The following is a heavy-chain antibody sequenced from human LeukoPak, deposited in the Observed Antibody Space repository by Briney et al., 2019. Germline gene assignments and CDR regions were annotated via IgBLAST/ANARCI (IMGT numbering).Heavy chain of an antibody. CDR1: GYTFTGYY. CDR3: ARYGGDNAFDY. Sequence: GASVKVSCKASGYTFTGYYMHWVRQAPGQGLEWMGWINPSSGGTNYAQKFQGRVTMTRDTSISTAYMELSRLRSDDTAVYYCARYGGDNAFDYWGQGTLVTVSS. J-gene: IGHJ4*02. V-gene: IGHV1-2*02. D-gene: IGHD2-21*02. CDR2: INPSSGGT.